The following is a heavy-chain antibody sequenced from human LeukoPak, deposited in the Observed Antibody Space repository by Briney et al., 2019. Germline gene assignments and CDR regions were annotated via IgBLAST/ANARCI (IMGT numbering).Heavy chain of an antibody. CDR2: IYPGDSDT. D-gene: IGHD4-17*01. V-gene: IGHV5-51*01. CDR1: GYSFTGYW. CDR3: ARHLFPRDYVDYVPVPDY. J-gene: IGHJ4*02. Sequence: GESLKISCKGSGYSFTGYWIGWVRQMPGKGLEWMGIIYPGDSDTRYSPSFQGQVTISADKSISTAYLQWSSLKASGTAMCYCARHLFPRDYVDYVPVPDYWGQGTLVTVSS.